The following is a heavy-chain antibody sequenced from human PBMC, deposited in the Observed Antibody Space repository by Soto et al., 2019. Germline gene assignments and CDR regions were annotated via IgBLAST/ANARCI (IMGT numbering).Heavy chain of an antibody. CDR3: AKDTYYHDSSGYYIFDY. Sequence: PGGSLRLSCAASGLTFSSYGMHWVRQAPGKGPEWVAAISYDGSNKNYADSVKGRFTISRDNSKNSVYLQMNSLRAEDTAVYYCAKDTYYHDSSGYYIFDYWDQGTLVTVSS. V-gene: IGHV3-30*18. CDR1: GLTFSSYG. D-gene: IGHD3-22*01. CDR2: ISYDGSNK. J-gene: IGHJ4*02.